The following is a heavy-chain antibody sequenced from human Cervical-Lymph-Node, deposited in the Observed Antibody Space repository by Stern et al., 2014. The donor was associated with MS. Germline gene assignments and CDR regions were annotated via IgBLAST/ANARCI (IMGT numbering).Heavy chain of an antibody. Sequence: EVHLVESGGGLIQPGGSLRLSCAAPGFTVRKNYMSWVRQAPGKGLEWVSLIYTDGSTYYAGSVKGRFTLSRDSSKNMLFLQMNSLRAEDTAMYYCARAIFGVNTAAMAPDAFDSWGQGTMVTVSS. CDR1: GFTVRKNY. CDR2: IYTDGST. J-gene: IGHJ3*01. D-gene: IGHD3-3*01. V-gene: IGHV3-53*01. CDR3: ARAIFGVNTAAMAPDAFDS.